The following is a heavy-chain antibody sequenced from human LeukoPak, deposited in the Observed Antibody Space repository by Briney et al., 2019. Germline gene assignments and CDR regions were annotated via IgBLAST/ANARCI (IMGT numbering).Heavy chain of an antibody. J-gene: IGHJ4*02. CDR1: GVSISSSSYF. CDR2: IYYSGRT. Sequence: SETLSLTCTVSGVSISSSSYFWGWIRQAPGKGLEWIGGIYYSGRTYYNPSLKSPVTISVDTSKNQFSLKLSSVTAADTAVYYCARIEAAWRDFDYWGQGTLVTVSS. CDR3: ARIEAAWRDFDY. V-gene: IGHV4-39*01. D-gene: IGHD6-13*01.